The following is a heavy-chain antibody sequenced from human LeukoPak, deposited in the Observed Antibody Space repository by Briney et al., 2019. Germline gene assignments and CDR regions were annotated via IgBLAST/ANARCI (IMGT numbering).Heavy chain of an antibody. CDR2: IRYDGSNK. CDR1: GFTFSSYG. CDR3: ARDPYSGTYGDTYYYYMDV. J-gene: IGHJ6*03. Sequence: GGSLRLSCAASGFTFSSYGIHWVRQAPGKGLEWVAFIRYDGSNKYHADSVKGRFTISRDNARNSLYLQMNSLRAEDTAVYYCARDPYSGTYGDTYYYYMDVWGKGTTVTISS. V-gene: IGHV3-30*02. D-gene: IGHD1-26*01.